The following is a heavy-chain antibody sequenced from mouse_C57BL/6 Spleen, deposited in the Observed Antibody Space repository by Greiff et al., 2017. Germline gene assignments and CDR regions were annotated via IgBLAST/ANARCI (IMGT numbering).Heavy chain of an antibody. Sequence: VQLQQSGPGLVKPSQPLSLTCPVTGYSITSGYYWNWIRQFPGNKLEWMGYISYVGSNNYNPSLKNRISITRDTAKNQFFLKLNSVTTEDTATYYGAREGFYDGYYFTWFADWGQGTLVTVSA. J-gene: IGHJ3*01. V-gene: IGHV3-6*01. CDR3: AREGFYDGYYFTWFAD. D-gene: IGHD2-3*01. CDR1: GYSITSGYY. CDR2: ISYVGSN.